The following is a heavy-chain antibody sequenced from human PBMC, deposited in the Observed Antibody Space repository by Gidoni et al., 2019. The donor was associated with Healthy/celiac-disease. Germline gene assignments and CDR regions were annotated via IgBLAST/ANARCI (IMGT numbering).Heavy chain of an antibody. CDR1: GFTFSSYS. D-gene: IGHD2-21*02. CDR3: ASGPKVVVTAIRDY. CDR2: ISSSSSTI. J-gene: IGHJ4*02. V-gene: IGHV3-48*02. Sequence: EVQLVESGGGLVQPGGSLRLSCAASGFTFSSYSMNWVRQAPGKGLEWVSYISSSSSTIYYADAVKGRLTISRDNAKNSLYLQMNSLRDEDTAVYYCASGPKVVVTAIRDYWGQGTLVTVSS.